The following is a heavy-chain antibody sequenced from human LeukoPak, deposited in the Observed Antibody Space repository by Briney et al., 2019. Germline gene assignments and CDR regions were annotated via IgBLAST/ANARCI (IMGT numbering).Heavy chain of an antibody. CDR2: ISGSGGST. CDR3: ATYGDYVNAFDI. Sequence: GGSLRLSCAASGFTFSSYAMSWVRQAPGKGLEWVSAISGSGGSTYYADSVKGRFTISRDNSKNTLYLQMNSLRAEDTAVYYCATYGDYVNAFDIWGQGTMVTVSS. V-gene: IGHV3-23*01. J-gene: IGHJ3*02. D-gene: IGHD4-17*01. CDR1: GFTFSSYA.